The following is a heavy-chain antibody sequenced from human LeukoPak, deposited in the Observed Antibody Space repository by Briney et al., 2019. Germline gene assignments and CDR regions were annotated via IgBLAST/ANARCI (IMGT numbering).Heavy chain of an antibody. V-gene: IGHV3-30-3*01. CDR1: GFTFSSYA. CDR2: ISYDGSNK. CDR3: ARVQTGRWHFDY. D-gene: IGHD2-15*01. Sequence: QPGGSLRLSCAASGFTFSSYAMHWVRQAPGKGLEWVAVISYDGSNKYYADSVKGRFTISRDNSKNTLYLQMNSLRAEDTAVYYCARVQTGRWHFDYWGQGTLATVSS. J-gene: IGHJ4*02.